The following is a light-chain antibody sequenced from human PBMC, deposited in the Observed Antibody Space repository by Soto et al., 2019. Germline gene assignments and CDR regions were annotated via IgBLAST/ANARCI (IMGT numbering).Light chain of an antibody. CDR2: AAS. CDR1: QGITNY. CDR3: QKYNGAPLT. Sequence: DIQMTQSPSSLSASVGDRVTITCRASQGITNYLAWYQQKPGKVPKLLIYAASTLQSGVPSRFSGSGSGTAFTLTINSLQPEDVATYYCQKYNGAPLTFGGGTKVEIK. V-gene: IGKV1-27*01. J-gene: IGKJ4*01.